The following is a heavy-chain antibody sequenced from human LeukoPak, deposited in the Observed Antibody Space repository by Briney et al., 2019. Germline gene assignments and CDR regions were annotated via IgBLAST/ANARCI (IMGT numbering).Heavy chain of an antibody. CDR1: GGTFSSYA. D-gene: IGHD6-6*01. CDR2: IIPIFGTA. CDR3: ARSIAAHQYYFDY. V-gene: IGHV1-69*13. J-gene: IGHJ4*02. Sequence: SVKVSCKASGGTFSSYAISWVRQASGQGLEWMGGIIPIFGTANYAQKFQGRVTITADESTSTAYMELSSLRSEDTAVYYCARSIAAHQYYFDYWGQGTLVTVSS.